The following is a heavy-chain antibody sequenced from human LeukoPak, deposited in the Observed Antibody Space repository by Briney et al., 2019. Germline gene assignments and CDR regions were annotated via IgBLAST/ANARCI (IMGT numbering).Heavy chain of an antibody. CDR2: IYGDGST. J-gene: IGHJ4*02. Sequence: GGSLRLSCVVSGFSVSNNYVSWVRQAPGKGLEWVSNIYGDGSTNYADSVRGRFTISRDNSKNTLYLQMNSLRAEDTAVYYCAKPRVIAAAEIGYWGQGTLVTVSS. CDR3: AKPRVIAAAEIGY. D-gene: IGHD6-13*01. CDR1: GFSVSNNY. V-gene: IGHV3-53*01.